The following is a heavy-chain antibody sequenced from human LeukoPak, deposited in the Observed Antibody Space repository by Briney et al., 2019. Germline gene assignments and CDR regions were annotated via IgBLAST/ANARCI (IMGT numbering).Heavy chain of an antibody. CDR1: GGSLSRYY. CDR3: ARVSSTYYDILTGYSPYNWFDP. J-gene: IGHJ5*02. V-gene: IGHV4-59*01. CDR2: NYYSGST. Sequence: SETLSLTCTVSGGSLSRYYWSWIRQPPGKGPEWIGYNYYSGSTNYNPSLKSRVTISVDTSKNQFSLKLSSVTAADTAVYYCARVSSTYYDILTGYSPYNWFDPWGQGTLVTVSS. D-gene: IGHD3-9*01.